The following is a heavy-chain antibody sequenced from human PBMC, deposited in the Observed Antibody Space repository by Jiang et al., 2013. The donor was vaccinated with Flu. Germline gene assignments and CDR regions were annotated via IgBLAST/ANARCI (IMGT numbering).Heavy chain of an antibody. Sequence: GPGLVKPSETPSLTCTVSGDSISSYYWNWIRQPPGKGLEWIGYFYFSGSTNYNPSLKSRVTISVDTSKNQFSLKLSSVTAADTAVYYCARAYLYQFDYVGPGNPGHRLL. D-gene: IGHD2-2*01. CDR3: ARAYLYQFDY. J-gene: IGHJ4*02. V-gene: IGHV4-59*08. CDR2: FYFSGST. CDR1: GDSISSYY.